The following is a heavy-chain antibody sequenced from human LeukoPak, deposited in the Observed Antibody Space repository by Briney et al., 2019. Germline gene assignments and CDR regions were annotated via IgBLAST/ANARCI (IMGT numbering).Heavy chain of an antibody. V-gene: IGHV4-38-2*01. D-gene: IGHD4-17*01. J-gene: IGHJ4*02. CDR3: ARNRSVTTTPGFDH. Sequence: ASETLSLTCAVSGYSIRGDDYWGWIRQSPGKGLEWIGSIYHSGSTHYNPSLKSRVTISVDTSKNQFSLMLNSVTAADTAVYYCARNRSVTTTPGFDHWGQGTLVTVSS. CDR1: GYSIRGDDY. CDR2: IYHSGST.